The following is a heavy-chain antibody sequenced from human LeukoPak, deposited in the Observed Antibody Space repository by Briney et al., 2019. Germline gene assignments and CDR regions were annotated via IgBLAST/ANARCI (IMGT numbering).Heavy chain of an antibody. D-gene: IGHD4-17*01. CDR1: GFTFSSYG. Sequence: GGSLRLSCAASGFTFSSYGMHWVRQAPGKGLEWVAVIWYDGSNKYYADSVKGRFTISRDNSKNTLYLQMNSLRAEDTAVYYCARIDYGDYDAAFDIWGQGTMATVSS. CDR3: ARIDYGDYDAAFDI. CDR2: IWYDGSNK. V-gene: IGHV3-33*01. J-gene: IGHJ3*02.